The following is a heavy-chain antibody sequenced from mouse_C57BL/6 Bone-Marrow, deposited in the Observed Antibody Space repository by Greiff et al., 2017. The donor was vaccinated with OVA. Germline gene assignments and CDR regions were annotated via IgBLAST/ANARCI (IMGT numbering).Heavy chain of an antibody. D-gene: IGHD1-1*01. J-gene: IGHJ4*01. V-gene: IGHV1-4*01. Sequence: QVQLQQSGAELARPGASVKMSCKASGYTFTSYTMHWVKQRPGQGLEWIGYINPSCGYTTYNQKFKDKATLTADQSSSTAYMQLSSLTSEDSAVYYCARGDYGSPHYAMDYWGQGTSVTVSS. CDR1: GYTFTSYT. CDR3: ARGDYGSPHYAMDY. CDR2: INPSCGYT.